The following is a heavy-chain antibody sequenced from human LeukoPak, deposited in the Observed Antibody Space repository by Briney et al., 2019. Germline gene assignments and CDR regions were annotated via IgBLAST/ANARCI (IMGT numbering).Heavy chain of an antibody. CDR1: GFTFSRYW. CDR3: ARVDCSGGSCYFDY. J-gene: IGHJ4*02. CDR2: INSDGSST. Sequence: GGSLRLTCAASGFTFSRYWMHWVRQTPGKGLVWVSRINSDGSSTRYADSVKGRFTISRDNAKNTLDLQMSSLRAEDSAVYYCARVDCSGGSCYFDYWGQGTLVTVSS. V-gene: IGHV3-74*01. D-gene: IGHD2-15*01.